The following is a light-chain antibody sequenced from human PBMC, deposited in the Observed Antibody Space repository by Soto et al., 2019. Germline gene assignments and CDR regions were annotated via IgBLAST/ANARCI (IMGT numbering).Light chain of an antibody. CDR2: DVN. CDR1: SSDIGGYDY. CDR3: TSYASGSSHVV. V-gene: IGLV2-14*01. J-gene: IGLJ2*01. Sequence: QSALTQPASVSGSPGQSITLSCTGTSSDIGGYDYVSWYQQHPGKAPKLIIYDVNNRTSGVSNRFSGSKSGNTASLTISGLQDEDEADYYCTSYASGSSHVVFGGGTKLTVL.